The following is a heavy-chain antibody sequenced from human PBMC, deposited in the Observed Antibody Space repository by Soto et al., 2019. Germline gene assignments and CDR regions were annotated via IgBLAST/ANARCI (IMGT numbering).Heavy chain of an antibody. J-gene: IGHJ6*02. CDR1: GGTFSSYA. D-gene: IGHD2-15*01. Sequence: SVKVSRKASGGTFSSYAISWVRQAPGQGLEWMGGIIPIFGTANYAQKFQGRVTITADESTSTAYMELSSLRSEDTAVYYCARGRDIVAVVAATTRYGMDVWGQGTTVTVSS. V-gene: IGHV1-69*13. CDR3: ARGRDIVAVVAATTRYGMDV. CDR2: IIPIFGTA.